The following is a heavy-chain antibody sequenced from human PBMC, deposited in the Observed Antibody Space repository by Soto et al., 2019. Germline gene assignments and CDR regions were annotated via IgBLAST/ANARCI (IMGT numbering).Heavy chain of an antibody. CDR3: ARLVYSTSRRFLARWFDP. D-gene: IGHD3-3*01. V-gene: IGHV4-30-4*01. J-gene: IGHJ5*02. Sequence: QVQLQESGPGLVKPSQTLSLTCTVSGGSISCGDYYWSWIRQPPGKGLEWIGYIYYSGSTYYNPSLKSRVTISVDTSNNQFSLKLSSVTAADTAVYYCARLVYSTSRRFLARWFDPWGQGTLVTVSS. CDR1: GGSISCGDYY. CDR2: IYYSGST.